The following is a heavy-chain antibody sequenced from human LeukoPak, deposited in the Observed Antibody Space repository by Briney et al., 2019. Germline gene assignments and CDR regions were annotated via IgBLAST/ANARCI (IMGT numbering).Heavy chain of an antibody. J-gene: IGHJ4*02. CDR1: GGSISSYY. Sequence: SETLSLTCTVSGGSISSYYWSWIRQPPGKGLEWIGYIYYSGSTNYNPPLKSRVTISVDTSKNQFSLKLSSVTDADTAVYYCARVGLSGGSGSYYATHFDYWGQGTLVTVSS. V-gene: IGHV4-59*01. D-gene: IGHD3-10*01. CDR2: IYYSGST. CDR3: ARVGLSGGSGSYYATHFDY.